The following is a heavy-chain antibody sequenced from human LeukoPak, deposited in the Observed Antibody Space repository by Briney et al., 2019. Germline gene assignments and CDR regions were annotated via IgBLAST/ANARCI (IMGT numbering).Heavy chain of an antibody. CDR2: IKSKSDGGTT. V-gene: IGHV3-15*01. J-gene: IGHJ4*02. D-gene: IGHD3-16*01. CDR1: GFTVTNAW. Sequence: GGSLRLSCVASGFTVTNAWMSWVRQAPGKGPERVGRIKSKSDGGTTDYDAPVKGRFIISREDSKNTLYLQMSSLRSEDTAVYYCTTQGFVGGSRTFVDYWGQGTLVTVSS. CDR3: TTQGFVGGSRTFVDY.